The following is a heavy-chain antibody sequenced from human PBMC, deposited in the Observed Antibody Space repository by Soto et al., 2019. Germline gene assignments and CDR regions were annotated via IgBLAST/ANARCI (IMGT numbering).Heavy chain of an antibody. CDR2: INHSGST. Sequence: SETMSLTCAVYGGSFSGYYWSWIRQPPGKGLEWIGEINHSGSTNYNPSLKSRVTISVDTSKNQFSLKLSSVTAADTAVYYCARAIREVTTWFARRGKRTQVTVSA. V-gene: IGHV4-34*01. CDR1: GGSFSGYY. D-gene: IGHD4-17*01. J-gene: IGHJ5*02. CDR3: ARAIREVTTWFAR.